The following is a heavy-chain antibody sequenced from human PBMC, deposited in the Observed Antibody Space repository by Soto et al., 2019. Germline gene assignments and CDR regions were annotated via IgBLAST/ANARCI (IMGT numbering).Heavy chain of an antibody. CDR2: IIPIFGTA. D-gene: IGHD3-10*01. CDR1: GGTFSSYA. CDR3: AREVPQFALGMDV. J-gene: IGHJ6*02. Sequence: GASVKVSCKASGGTFSSYAISWVRQAPGQGLEWMGGIIPIFGTANYAQKFQGRVTITADKSTSTAYMELSSLRSEDTAVYYCAREVPQFALGMDVWGQGTTVTVSS. V-gene: IGHV1-69*06.